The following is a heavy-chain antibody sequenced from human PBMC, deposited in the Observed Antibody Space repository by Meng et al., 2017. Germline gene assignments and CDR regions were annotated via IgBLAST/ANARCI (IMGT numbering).Heavy chain of an antibody. Sequence: QIQPQQTGPGLVKPSHTLSLIFAISGDSVSSNSAAWNWIRQSPSRGLEWLGRAYYRSKWYHDYAESVKSRISIDPDTSKNQFSLQLRSVTPEDSAVYYCARGSYSFDSWGQRTLVTVSS. D-gene: IGHD1-26*01. CDR3: ARGSYSFDS. J-gene: IGHJ4*02. CDR2: AYYRSKWYH. CDR1: GDSVSSNSAA. V-gene: IGHV6-1*01.